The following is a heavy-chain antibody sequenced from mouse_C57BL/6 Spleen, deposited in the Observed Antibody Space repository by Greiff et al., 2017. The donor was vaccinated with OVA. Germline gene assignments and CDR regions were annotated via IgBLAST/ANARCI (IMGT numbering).Heavy chain of an antibody. CDR1: GFSLTSYG. D-gene: IGHD2-12*01. CDR3: AKNNNYDGAWFAY. CDR2: IWRGGST. J-gene: IGHJ3*01. V-gene: IGHV2-5*01. Sequence: QVQLKESGPGLVQPSQSLSITCTVSGFSLTSYGVHWVRQSPGKGLEWLGVIWRGGSTDYNAAFMSRLSITKDNSKSQVFFKMSSLQADDTAIYYCAKNNNYDGAWFAYWGQGTLVTVSA.